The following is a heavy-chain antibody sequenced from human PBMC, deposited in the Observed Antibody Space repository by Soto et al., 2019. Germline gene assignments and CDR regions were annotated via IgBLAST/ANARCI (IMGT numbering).Heavy chain of an antibody. J-gene: IGHJ6*02. CDR3: ARLIGYSSGWSEVYYGMDV. V-gene: IGHV1-69*02. CDR2: IIPILGIA. Sequence: QVQLVQSGAEVKKPGSSVKVSCKASGGTFSSYTISWVRQAPGQGLEWMGRIIPILGIANYAQKFQGRVTITADKSTSTAYMELSSLRSEDTAVYYCARLIGYSSGWSEVYYGMDVWGQGTTVTVSS. D-gene: IGHD6-19*01. CDR1: GGTFSSYT.